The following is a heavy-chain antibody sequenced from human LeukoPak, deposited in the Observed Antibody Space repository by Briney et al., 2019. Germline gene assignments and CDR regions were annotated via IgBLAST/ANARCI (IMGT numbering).Heavy chain of an antibody. Sequence: SETLSLTCTVSGGSISSYYWGWIRQPPGKGLEWIGSIYYSGSTYYNASLKSRVTISVDTSKNQFSLKVSSVTAADTAVYYCARVPQYYYYYMDVWGKGTTVTVSS. CDR1: GGSISSYY. J-gene: IGHJ6*03. V-gene: IGHV4-39*07. CDR2: IYYSGST. CDR3: ARVPQYYYYYMDV. D-gene: IGHD1-14*01.